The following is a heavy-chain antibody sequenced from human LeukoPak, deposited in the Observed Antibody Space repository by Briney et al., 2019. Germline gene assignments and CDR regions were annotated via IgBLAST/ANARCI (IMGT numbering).Heavy chain of an antibody. V-gene: IGHV3-48*02. CDR1: VLTLSRHS. CDR2: MSSSSSSI. Sequence: GGSLRLARGASVLTLSRHSTHWVPHALRRGLVWGLYMSSSSSSINNDDSVKGRFITSRDNAKNSMYLQMMSLIDEDTTVDYCARDFGHGDYGDAFDIWGQGTMVTVSS. CDR3: ARDFGHGDYGDAFDI. J-gene: IGHJ3*02. D-gene: IGHD4-17*01.